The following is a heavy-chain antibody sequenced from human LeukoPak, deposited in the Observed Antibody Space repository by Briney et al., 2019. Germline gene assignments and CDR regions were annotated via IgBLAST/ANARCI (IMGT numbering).Heavy chain of an antibody. CDR1: DGAIAGYS. Sequence: SETLSLTCTVSDGAIAGYSWSWIRQPPGKGLEWIGYIYYSGDTNYNPSLQSRVTVSVDTSKNQFSLKLTSVTAADTAVYYCAREEQSSIDYWGQGTLVTVSS. CDR3: AREEQSSIDY. D-gene: IGHD6-19*01. J-gene: IGHJ4*02. CDR2: IYYSGDT. V-gene: IGHV4-59*12.